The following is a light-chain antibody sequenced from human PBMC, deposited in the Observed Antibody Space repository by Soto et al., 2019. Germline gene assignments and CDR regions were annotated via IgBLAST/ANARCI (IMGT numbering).Light chain of an antibody. CDR1: HSINNW. J-gene: IGKJ1*01. Sequence: DIQITQSPSSLSSSVLERFTITCRASHSINNWLAWYQHKPGKAPKLLIYDASSLESGVPSRFSGSRSGTEFTLTISSLQPDDIATYYCQQYDTYWTFGQGTKVDIK. CDR2: DAS. CDR3: QQYDTYWT. V-gene: IGKV1-5*01.